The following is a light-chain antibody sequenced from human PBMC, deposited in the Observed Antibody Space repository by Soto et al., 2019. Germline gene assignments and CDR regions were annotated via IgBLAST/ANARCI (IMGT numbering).Light chain of an antibody. Sequence: EIVLTQSPATLSLSPGERATLSCRASQSVRSNLAWYQQKPGQAPRLLIYDASNRATGIPGRFSGSGSGPVLALTISNLGPEDFAVYYCQRRSNWAGTFGQGAKVEIK. J-gene: IGKJ1*01. CDR2: DAS. V-gene: IGKV3-11*01. CDR3: QRRSNWAGT. CDR1: QSVRSN.